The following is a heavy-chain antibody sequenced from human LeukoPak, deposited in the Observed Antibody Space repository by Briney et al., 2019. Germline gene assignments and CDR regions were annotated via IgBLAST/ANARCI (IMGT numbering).Heavy chain of an antibody. CDR1: GITFGNCE. CDR3: ARDENAAFDI. CDR2: ISGSGSNT. J-gene: IGHJ3*02. V-gene: IGHV3-48*03. Sequence: GGSLRLSCTASGITFGNCEMNWVRQAPGKGLEWVSYISGSGSNTHYAESVKGRFTISRDNAKNSLYLQMNGLRAEDTAVYYCARDENAAFDIWGQGTKVTVSS.